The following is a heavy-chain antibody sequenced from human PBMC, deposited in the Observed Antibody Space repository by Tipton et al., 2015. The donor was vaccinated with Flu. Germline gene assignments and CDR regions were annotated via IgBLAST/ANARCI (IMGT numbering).Heavy chain of an antibody. CDR1: GGSISSGSYY. CDR3: ARGYSYGGNYFDY. D-gene: IGHD5-18*01. Sequence: TLSLTCTVSGGSISSGSYYWSWNRQPAGKGLVWIGRHYTSGSTNYNPSIKSRVTITVDTSKNQFSLKLSSVTAADTAVYYCARGYSYGGNYFDYWGQGTLVTVSS. CDR2: HYTSGST. V-gene: IGHV4-61*02. J-gene: IGHJ4*02.